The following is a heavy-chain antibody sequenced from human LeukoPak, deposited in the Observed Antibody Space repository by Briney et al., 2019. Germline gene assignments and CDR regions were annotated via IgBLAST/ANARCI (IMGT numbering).Heavy chain of an antibody. Sequence: GSLRLSCAASGFTFSSYAMHWIRQPPGKGLGWIGYIYYSGSTNYNPSLKSRVTISVDTSKNQFSLKLSSVTAADTAVDYCARGWGQLEIFDYWGQGTLVTVSS. CDR1: GFTFSSYA. J-gene: IGHJ4*02. CDR2: IYYSGST. CDR3: ARGWGQLEIFDY. D-gene: IGHD6-13*01. V-gene: IGHV4-59*01.